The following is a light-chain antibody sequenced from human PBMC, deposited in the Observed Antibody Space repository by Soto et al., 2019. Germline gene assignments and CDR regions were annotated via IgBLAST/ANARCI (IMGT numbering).Light chain of an antibody. V-gene: IGKV1-6*01. CDR2: AAS. Sequence: AIQVTQSPSSLSASVGDRVTITCRASQAIRNDLGWYQQKPGKAPKLLIYAASTLQSGFPSRFSGSGSGTDFTLTISSLQPEDFATYYCLQDYNYPLTFGGGTKVEI. J-gene: IGKJ4*01. CDR3: LQDYNYPLT. CDR1: QAIRND.